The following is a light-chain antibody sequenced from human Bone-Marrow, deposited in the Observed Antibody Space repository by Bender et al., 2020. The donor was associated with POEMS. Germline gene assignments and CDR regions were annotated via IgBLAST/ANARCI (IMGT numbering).Light chain of an antibody. Sequence: SYELTQPPSMSVSPGQTARITCSADALPKPYAFWYQLKSGQAPVLVIYKDTERPSGIPERFSGSKPGNTASLTISGLQAEDEADYYCCSYATNYVLFGGGTKLTVL. V-gene: IGLV3-25*02. CDR1: ALPKPY. J-gene: IGLJ2*01. CDR3: CSYATNYVL. CDR2: KDT.